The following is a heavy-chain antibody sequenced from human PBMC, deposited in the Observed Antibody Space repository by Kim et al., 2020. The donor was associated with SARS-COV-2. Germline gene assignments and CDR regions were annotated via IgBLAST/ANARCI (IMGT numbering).Heavy chain of an antibody. J-gene: IGHJ2*01. Sequence: GGSLRLSCAASGFTVSSNYMSWVRQAPGKGLEWVSVIYSGGSTYYADSVKGRFTISRDNSKNTLYLQMNSLRAEDTAVYYCARERSGYDYAWYFDLWGRGTLVTVSS. V-gene: IGHV3-53*01. D-gene: IGHD5-12*01. CDR3: ARERSGYDYAWYFDL. CDR2: IYSGGST. CDR1: GFTVSSNY.